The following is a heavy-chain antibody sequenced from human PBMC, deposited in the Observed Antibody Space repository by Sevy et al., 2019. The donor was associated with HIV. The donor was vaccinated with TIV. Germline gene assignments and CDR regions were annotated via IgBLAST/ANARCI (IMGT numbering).Heavy chain of an antibody. Sequence: GGSLRLSCAASGFTVSRNYMSWVRQAPGKGLEWVATISYDGINKHYADSVKGRFTISRDNFKNSLSLQMNSLRAEDTAVYFCALERLSSDVAEYFQNWGQGTLVTVSS. CDR2: ISYDGINK. V-gene: IGHV3-30-3*01. CDR1: GFTVSRNY. CDR3: ALERLSSDVAEYFQN. J-gene: IGHJ1*01. D-gene: IGHD1-1*01.